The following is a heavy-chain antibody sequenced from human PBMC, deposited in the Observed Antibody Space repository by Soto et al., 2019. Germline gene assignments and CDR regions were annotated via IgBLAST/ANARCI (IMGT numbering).Heavy chain of an antibody. Sequence: SETLSLTCTVSGGSFSSGGYYWSWIRQHPGKGLEWIGYIYYSGSTYYNPSLKSRVTISVDTSKNQFSLKLSSVTAADTAVYYCARGGYSSGWYGAFDIWGQGTMVTVSS. CDR2: IYYSGST. J-gene: IGHJ3*02. CDR1: GGSFSSGGYY. D-gene: IGHD6-19*01. V-gene: IGHV4-31*03. CDR3: ARGGYSSGWYGAFDI.